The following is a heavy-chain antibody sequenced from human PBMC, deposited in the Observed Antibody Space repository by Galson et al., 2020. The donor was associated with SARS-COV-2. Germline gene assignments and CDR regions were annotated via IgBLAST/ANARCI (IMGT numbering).Heavy chain of an antibody. CDR2: IHHSGST. Sequence: SQASETLSLTCALYGGSFSVYYWNWIRQSPGKGLEWIGEIHHSGSTKYNPSLESRVTISIDTSKNQVSIILSSVTAADTAKYYCARRVVQAAFGFWGQGTLVSVSS. CDR3: ARRVVQAAFGF. J-gene: IGHJ4*02. D-gene: IGHD2-2*01. CDR1: GGSFSVYY. V-gene: IGHV4-34*01.